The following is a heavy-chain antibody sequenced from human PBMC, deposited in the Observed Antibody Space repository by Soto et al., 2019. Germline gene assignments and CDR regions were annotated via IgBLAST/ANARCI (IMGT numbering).Heavy chain of an antibody. CDR1: GFTFSNYA. J-gene: IGHJ3*02. Sequence: PGGSLRLSCAASGFTFSNYAMSWVRQAPGKGLEWVSAISSRSSYIYYADSVKGRFTISRDNAKNSLFLQMNSLRAEDTAAYYCARDPSSYPDAFDIWGQGTMVTVSS. CDR3: ARDPSSYPDAFDI. CDR2: ISSRSSYI. D-gene: IGHD3-16*01. V-gene: IGHV3-21*01.